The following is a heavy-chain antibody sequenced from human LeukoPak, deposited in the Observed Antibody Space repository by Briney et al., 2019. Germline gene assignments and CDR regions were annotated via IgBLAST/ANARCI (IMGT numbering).Heavy chain of an antibody. Sequence: ASVKVSCKASGYTITSYGISWVRQAPGQGLEWMGWISACNGNTNYAQKLQGRVTMTTDTSTSTAYMELRSLRSDDTAVYYCARDLEYYYGSGSYYFDYWGQGTLVTVSS. V-gene: IGHV1-18*04. D-gene: IGHD3-10*01. CDR2: ISACNGNT. J-gene: IGHJ4*02. CDR1: GYTITSYG. CDR3: ARDLEYYYGSGSYYFDY.